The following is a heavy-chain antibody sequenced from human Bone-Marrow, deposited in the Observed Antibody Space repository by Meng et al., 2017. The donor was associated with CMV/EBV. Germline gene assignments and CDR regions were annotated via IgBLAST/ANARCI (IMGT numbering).Heavy chain of an antibody. D-gene: IGHD2-15*01. J-gene: IGHJ4*02. Sequence: GESLKISCAASGFTFSSYGMHWVRQAPGKGLEWVAFIRYDGSNKYHADSVKGRFTISRDNSKTTRYLQMHSLRPEDTAVYYCAPHCSGGSCYADYWGQGTLVTVSS. V-gene: IGHV3-30*02. CDR3: APHCSGGSCYADY. CDR1: GFTFSSYG. CDR2: IRYDGSNK.